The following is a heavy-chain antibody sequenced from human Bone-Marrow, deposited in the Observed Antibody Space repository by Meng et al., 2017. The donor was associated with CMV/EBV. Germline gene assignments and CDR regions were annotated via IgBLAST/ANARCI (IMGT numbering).Heavy chain of an antibody. D-gene: IGHD4-17*01. CDR3: ARGPYGDYDY. J-gene: IGHJ4*02. CDR2: IYYSGST. Sequence: LTCTVSGGSISSGGYSWSWIREHPGKGLEWIGYIYYSGSTYYHPSLKSRVTISVDTSKNQFSLKLSSVTAADTAVYYCARGPYGDYDYWGQGTLVTVSS. CDR1: GGSISSGGYS. V-gene: IGHV4-31*03.